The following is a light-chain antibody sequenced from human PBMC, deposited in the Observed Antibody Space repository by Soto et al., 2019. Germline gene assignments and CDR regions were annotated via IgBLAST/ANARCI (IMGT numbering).Light chain of an antibody. CDR3: QQCGGSST. Sequence: EIVLTQSPGTLSLSPGERATLSCRASQSVSSSYLVWYQQRPGQAPRLLIYGASTRATGIPDRFSGSGSGTISPTTSSLQEEDVLAYYCCQQCGGSSTFGQGTRLEIK. J-gene: IGKJ5*01. CDR2: GAS. CDR1: QSVSSSY. V-gene: IGKV3-20*01.